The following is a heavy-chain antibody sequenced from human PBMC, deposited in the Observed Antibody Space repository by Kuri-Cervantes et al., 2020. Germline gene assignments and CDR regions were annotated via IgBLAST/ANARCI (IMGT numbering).Heavy chain of an antibody. V-gene: IGHV3-30*18. CDR2: ISYDGSNK. J-gene: IGHJ4*02. Sequence: GGSLRLSCAASGFTFSSYGMHWVRQAPGKGLEWAAVISYDGSNKYYADSVKGRFTISRDNSKNTLYLQMNSLRTEDTALYYCAKMILRRDGYNLACTDWGQGTLVTVSS. CDR1: GFTFSSYG. D-gene: IGHD5-24*01. CDR3: AKMILRRDGYNLACTD.